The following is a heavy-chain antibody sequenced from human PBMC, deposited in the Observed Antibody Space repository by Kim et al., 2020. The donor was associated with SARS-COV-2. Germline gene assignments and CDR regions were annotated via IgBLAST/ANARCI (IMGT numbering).Heavy chain of an antibody. D-gene: IGHD3-9*01. J-gene: IGHJ6*02. V-gene: IGHV3-33*06. CDR3: AKAQDILAYYYGMDV. Sequence: SVKGRFTISRDNSKNTLYLQMNSLGAEDTAVYYCAKAQDILAYYYGMDVWGQGTTVTVSS.